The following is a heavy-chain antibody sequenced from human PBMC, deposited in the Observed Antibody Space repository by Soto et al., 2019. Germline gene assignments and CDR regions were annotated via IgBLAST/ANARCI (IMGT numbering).Heavy chain of an antibody. CDR3: AKDMAGYCSSTSCYGFDY. Sequence: GGSLRLSCAASGFTFDDYAMHWVRQAPGKGLEWVSGISWNSGSIGYADSVKGRFTISRDNAKNSLYLQMNSLRAEDTALYYCAKDMAGYCSSTSCYGFDYWGQGTLVTVSS. V-gene: IGHV3-9*01. CDR2: ISWNSGSI. J-gene: IGHJ4*02. D-gene: IGHD2-2*01. CDR1: GFTFDDYA.